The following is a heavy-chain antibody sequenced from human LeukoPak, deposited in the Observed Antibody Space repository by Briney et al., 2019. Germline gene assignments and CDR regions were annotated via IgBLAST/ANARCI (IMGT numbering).Heavy chain of an antibody. V-gene: IGHV4-38-2*02. D-gene: IGHD3-3*01. CDR2: IYHSGST. CDR3: ASRGGVTDAFDI. CDR1: GYSISSGYY. J-gene: IGHJ3*02. Sequence: SETLSLTCTVSGYSISSGYYWGWIRQPPGKGLEWIGSIYHSGSTYYNQSLKSRVTISVDTSKNQFSLKLSSVTAADTAVYYCASRGGVTDAFDIWGQGTMVTVSS.